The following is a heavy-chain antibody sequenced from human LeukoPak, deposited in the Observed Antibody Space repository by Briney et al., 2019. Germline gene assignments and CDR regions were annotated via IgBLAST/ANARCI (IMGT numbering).Heavy chain of an antibody. CDR1: GFTFSSYA. Sequence: PGGSLRLSCAASGFTFSSYAMSWVRQAPGKGLEWVSVISGSGGTTYYADSVEGRFTISRDSSKNTVYLQMNSLRAEDTAVYYCAEGSGSLDYWGQGTLVTVSS. J-gene: IGHJ4*02. CDR3: AEGSGSLDY. CDR2: ISGSGGTT. V-gene: IGHV3-23*01. D-gene: IGHD1-26*01.